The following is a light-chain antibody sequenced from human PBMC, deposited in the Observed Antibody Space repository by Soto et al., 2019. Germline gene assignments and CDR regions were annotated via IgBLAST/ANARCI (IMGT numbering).Light chain of an antibody. CDR2: EVS. CDR3: SQYTSCSTLYG. V-gene: IGLV2-14*01. Sequence: QSALTHAASVWGSPGQTITISCAGTSSDVGRYTYSPSYQPPPGKAPHLMISEVSTRPPGLSTRFSAPKPGNTASLTISGLQAEHAADYYCSQYTSCSTLYGSGTRTKVTVL. CDR1: SSDVGRYTY. J-gene: IGLJ1*01.